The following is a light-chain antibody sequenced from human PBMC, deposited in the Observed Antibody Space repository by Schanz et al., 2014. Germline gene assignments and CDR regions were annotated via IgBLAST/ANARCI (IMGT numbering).Light chain of an antibody. CDR3: QQYASYSNT. Sequence: GDRVTITCRSSQNIDTWLAWYQQKPGKAPTLLIYGASILESGVSSRFSGSGSGTDFTLTISSLQPGDFATYYCQQYASYSNTFGQGTKLEIK. J-gene: IGKJ2*01. CDR2: GAS. CDR1: QNIDTW. V-gene: IGKV1-5*01.